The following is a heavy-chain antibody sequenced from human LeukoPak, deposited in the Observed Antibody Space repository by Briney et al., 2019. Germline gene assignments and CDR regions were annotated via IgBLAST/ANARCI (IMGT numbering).Heavy chain of an antibody. CDR2: IYYSGST. Sequence: SETLSLTCTVSGGSISSSSYYSGWIRQPPGKGLEWIGSIYYSGSTYYNPSLKSRVTISVDTSKNQFSLKLSSVTAADTAVYYCATIYRSRTSCNGEGFDPWGQGTLVTVSS. V-gene: IGHV4-39*01. CDR1: GGSISSSSYY. J-gene: IGHJ5*02. CDR3: ATIYRSRTSCNGEGFDP. D-gene: IGHD2-2*01.